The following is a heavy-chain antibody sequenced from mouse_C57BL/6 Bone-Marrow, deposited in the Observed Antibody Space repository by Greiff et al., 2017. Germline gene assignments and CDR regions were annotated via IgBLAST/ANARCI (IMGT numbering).Heavy chain of an antibody. Sequence: VQLQQSGPELVKPGASVKISCKASGYAFSSSWMHWVKQRPGKGLEWIGRIYPGDGDTNYNGKFKGKATLTADKSSSTAYMQLSSLTSEDSAVYFCARSCYYGNAFAYWGQGTLVTVSA. D-gene: IGHD2-1*01. CDR2: IYPGDGDT. CDR1: GYAFSSSW. V-gene: IGHV1-82*01. CDR3: ARSCYYGNAFAY. J-gene: IGHJ3*01.